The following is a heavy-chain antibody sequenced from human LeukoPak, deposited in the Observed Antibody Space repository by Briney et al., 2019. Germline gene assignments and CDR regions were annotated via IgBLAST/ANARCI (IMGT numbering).Heavy chain of an antibody. CDR3: ARERYFDY. V-gene: IGHV3-23*01. J-gene: IGHJ4*02. Sequence: WVRQPPGKGLEWVSTISGGGRSTDYADSVKGQFTISRDNSKNTLYLQMNSLRAEDTAVYYCARERYFDYWGQGTLVTVSS. CDR2: ISGGGRST.